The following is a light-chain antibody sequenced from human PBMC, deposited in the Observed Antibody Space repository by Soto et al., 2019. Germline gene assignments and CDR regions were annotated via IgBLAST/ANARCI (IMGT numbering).Light chain of an antibody. CDR1: QSVSSSF. V-gene: IGKV3-20*01. CDR2: GAS. CDR3: QQYGSSPYT. Sequence: MVLTQSPGILSLSPGERATLSCRASQSVSSSFLAWYQQKPGQSPRLLIYGASSRATGIPDRFSGSGSGTDFTLIISRLEPEDFAVYYCQQYGSSPYTFGQGTKLEIK. J-gene: IGKJ2*01.